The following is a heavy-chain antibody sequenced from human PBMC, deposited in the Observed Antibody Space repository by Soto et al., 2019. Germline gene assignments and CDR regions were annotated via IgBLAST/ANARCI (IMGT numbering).Heavy chain of an antibody. CDR1: GFTFSNAW. V-gene: IGHV3-15*01. CDR3: TCGTPTLFYYYYYYMDV. CDR2: IKSKTDGGTT. D-gene: IGHD2-15*01. J-gene: IGHJ6*03. Sequence: GGSLRLSCAASGFTFSNAWMSWVRQAPGKGLEWVGRIKSKTDGGTTDYAAPVKGRFTISRDDSKNTLYLQMNSLKTEDTAVYYCTCGTPTLFYYYYYYMDVWGKGTTVTVSS.